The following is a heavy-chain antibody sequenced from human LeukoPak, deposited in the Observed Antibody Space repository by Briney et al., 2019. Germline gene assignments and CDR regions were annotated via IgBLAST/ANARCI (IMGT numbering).Heavy chain of an antibody. Sequence: SETLSLTCAVYGGSFSGYYRSWIRQPPGKGLEWIGEINHSGSTNYNPSLKSRVTISVDTSKNQFSLKLSSVTAADTAVYYCARRGYYDILTGYHSWGQGTLVTVSS. V-gene: IGHV4-34*01. CDR2: INHSGST. J-gene: IGHJ4*02. CDR1: GGSFSGYY. CDR3: ARRGYYDILTGYHS. D-gene: IGHD3-9*01.